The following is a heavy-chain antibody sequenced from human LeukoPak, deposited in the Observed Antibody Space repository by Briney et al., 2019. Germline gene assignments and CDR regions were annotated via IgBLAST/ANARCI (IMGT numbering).Heavy chain of an antibody. CDR1: GFTFSSYA. CDR3: AKARGSPISSSGY. Sequence: PGGSLRLSCAASGFTFSSYAMSWVRQAPGKGLEWVSAISGSGGSKYYADSVKGRFTISRDNSKNTLHLQMNSLRAEDTALYYCAKARGSPISSSGYWGQGTLVTVSS. V-gene: IGHV3-23*01. D-gene: IGHD6-6*01. J-gene: IGHJ4*02. CDR2: ISGSGGSK.